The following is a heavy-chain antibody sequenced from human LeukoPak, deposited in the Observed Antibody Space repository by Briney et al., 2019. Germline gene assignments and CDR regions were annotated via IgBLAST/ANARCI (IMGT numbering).Heavy chain of an antibody. CDR3: AGQKWSGPFDC. CDR1: GGSISSYY. J-gene: IGHJ4*02. Sequence: SETLSLTCTVSGGSISSYYWSWIRQPPGKGLEWIGYIYYSGSTNYNPSLKSRVTISVDTSKNQFSLNLSSVTAADTAVYYCAGQKWSGPFDCWGQGTLVTVSS. D-gene: IGHD3-10*02. V-gene: IGHV4-59*08. CDR2: IYYSGST.